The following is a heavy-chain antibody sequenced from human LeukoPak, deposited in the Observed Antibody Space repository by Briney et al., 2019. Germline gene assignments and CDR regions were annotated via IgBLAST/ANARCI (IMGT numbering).Heavy chain of an antibody. V-gene: IGHV1-69*13. CDR3: ERDGDYYDSSGYPLEY. D-gene: IGHD3-22*01. J-gene: IGHJ4*02. Sequence: ASVKVSCKASGGTFSSYAISWVRQAPGQGLEWMGGIIPIFGTANYAQKFQGRVTITADESTSTAYMELCSLRSEDTAVYYCERDGDYYDSSGYPLEYWGQGTLVTVSS. CDR2: IIPIFGTA. CDR1: GGTFSSYA.